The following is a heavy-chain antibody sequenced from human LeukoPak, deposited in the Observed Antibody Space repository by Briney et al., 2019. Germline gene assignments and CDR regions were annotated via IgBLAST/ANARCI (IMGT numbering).Heavy chain of an antibody. CDR2: IIPMFGTA. CDR3: ARDNLEYSYGQYAAFDI. D-gene: IGHD5-18*01. V-gene: IGHV1-69*13. J-gene: IGHJ3*02. Sequence: GASVKVSCKASGYTFTSYGISWVRQAPGQGLEWMGGIIPMFGTANYAQKFQGRITITADESTSIVYMELNSLRSEDTAVYCCARDNLEYSYGQYAAFDIWGQGTMVTVSS. CDR1: GYTFTSYG.